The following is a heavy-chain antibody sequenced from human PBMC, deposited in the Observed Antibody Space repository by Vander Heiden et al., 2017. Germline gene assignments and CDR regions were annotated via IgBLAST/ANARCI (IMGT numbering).Heavy chain of an antibody. CDR2: IWYDGSNK. D-gene: IGHD5-18*01. CDR3: ARCLYSYGFGFYYYGMDV. Sequence: QVQLVESGGGVVQPGRSLRLSCAASGFTFSSYGLHWVRQAPGEGLEWVAVIWYDGSNKYYADSVKGRFTISRDNSKNTLYLQMNSLRAEDTAVYYCARCLYSYGFGFYYYGMDVWGQGTTVTVSS. V-gene: IGHV3-33*01. J-gene: IGHJ6*02. CDR1: GFTFSSYG.